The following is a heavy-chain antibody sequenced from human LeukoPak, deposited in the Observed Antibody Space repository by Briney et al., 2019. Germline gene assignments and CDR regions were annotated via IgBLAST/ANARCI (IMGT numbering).Heavy chain of an antibody. CDR1: GFTFSSYA. CDR2: IYSGGST. CDR3: AKDRYYCSSTSCSPDY. Sequence: GGSLRLSCAASGFTFSSYAMHWVRQAPGKGLEWVSVIYSGGSTYYADSVKGRFTISRDNSKNTLYLQMNSLRAEDTAVYYCAKDRYYCSSTSCSPDYWGQGTLVTVSS. V-gene: IGHV3-NL1*01. J-gene: IGHJ4*02. D-gene: IGHD2-2*01.